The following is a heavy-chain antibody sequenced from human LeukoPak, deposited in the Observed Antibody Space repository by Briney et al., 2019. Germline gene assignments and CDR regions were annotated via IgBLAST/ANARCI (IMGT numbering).Heavy chain of an antibody. D-gene: IGHD1-14*01. J-gene: IGHJ5*02. CDR2: VHPNGGNT. Sequence: ASVKVSCKASGYPFTTWEINWVRQAAGQGLEWMGWVHPNGGNTAYAQKFQGRVTMTRDTSISTAYMELSGLTSDDTAVYFCARGPRNDPWGQGTLVTVSS. CDR1: GYPFTTWE. V-gene: IGHV1-8*01. CDR3: ARGPRNDP.